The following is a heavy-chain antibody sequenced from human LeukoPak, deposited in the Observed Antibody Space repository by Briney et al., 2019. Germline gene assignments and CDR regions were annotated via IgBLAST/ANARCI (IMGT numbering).Heavy chain of an antibody. CDR2: IYHSGGT. CDR1: GGSISSGNYY. CDR3: ARDSGYGSGSYSNWFDP. J-gene: IGHJ5*02. D-gene: IGHD3-10*01. Sequence: KPSQTLSLTCTASGGSISSGNYYWSWIRQPPRKGLEWIGYIYHSGGTYYNPSLKSRVTISVDRSKNQFSLKLSSVTAADTAVYYCARDSGYGSGSYSNWFDPWGQGTLVTVSS. V-gene: IGHV4-30-4*01.